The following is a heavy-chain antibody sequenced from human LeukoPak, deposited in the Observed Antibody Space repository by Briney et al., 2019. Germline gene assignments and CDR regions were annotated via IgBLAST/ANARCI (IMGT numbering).Heavy chain of an antibody. CDR3: ARDAQRGFDYSNSLEY. CDR1: KFTFSHYG. CDR2: IWSDGTNQ. V-gene: IGHV3-33*01. Sequence: GGSLRLSWAASKFTFSHYGMHWVRQAPGKGLQWVAVIWSDGTNQYYADSVKGRFTISRDNSNNMVHLQMNSLRVDDTGVYYCARDAQRGFDYSNSLEYWGQGALVTVSS. J-gene: IGHJ4*02. D-gene: IGHD4-11*01.